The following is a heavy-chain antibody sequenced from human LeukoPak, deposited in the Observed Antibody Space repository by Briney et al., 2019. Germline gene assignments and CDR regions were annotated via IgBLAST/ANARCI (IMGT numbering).Heavy chain of an antibody. Sequence: ASVKVSCKASGYTFTSYGISWVRQAPGQGLEWMGWISAYNGNTNYAQKPQGRVTMTTDTSTSTAYMELRSLRSDDTAVYYCARNGGDTLFARWSGYPFDYWGQETLVTVSS. CDR1: GYTFTSYG. J-gene: IGHJ4*02. D-gene: IGHD3-3*01. CDR2: ISAYNGNT. V-gene: IGHV1-18*01. CDR3: ARNGGDTLFARWSGYPFDY.